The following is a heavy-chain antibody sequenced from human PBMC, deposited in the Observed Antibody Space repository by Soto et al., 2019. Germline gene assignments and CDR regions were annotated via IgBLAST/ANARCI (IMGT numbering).Heavy chain of an antibody. CDR3: ARSKGGYCTSASCYGSLSLWY. CDR1: GYTFTSYA. D-gene: IGHD2-2*01. Sequence: GASVKVSCKASGYTFTSYAMHWVRQAPGQRLEWMGWINTANGNTKYLQKFQGRVILTRDISASTAYMELSSLRSEDTAVYYCARSKGGYCTSASCYGSLSLWYWGLGTLVTVSS. V-gene: IGHV1-3*04. CDR2: INTANGNT. J-gene: IGHJ4*02.